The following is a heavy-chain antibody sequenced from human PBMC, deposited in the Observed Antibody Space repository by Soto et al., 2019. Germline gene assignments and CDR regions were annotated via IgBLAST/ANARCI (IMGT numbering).Heavy chain of an antibody. V-gene: IGHV3-48*02. D-gene: IGHD3-3*01. Sequence: GGSLRLSCAASGFTFSSYSMNWVRQAPGKGLEWVSYISSSSSTIYYADSVKGRFTISRDNAKNSLYLQMNSLRDEDTAVYYCARDHFYYDFWSGYYPTNYYYYGMDVWGQGTTVTV. CDR2: ISSSSSTI. J-gene: IGHJ6*02. CDR1: GFTFSSYS. CDR3: ARDHFYYDFWSGYYPTNYYYYGMDV.